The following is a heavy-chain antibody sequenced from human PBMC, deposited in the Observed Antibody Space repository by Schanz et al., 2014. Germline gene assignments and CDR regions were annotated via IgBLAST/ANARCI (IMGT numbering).Heavy chain of an antibody. CDR2: LTGSGGGT. Sequence: GQLVESGGGVVQPGRSLRLSCVASGFTFSTYAMSWVRQAPGKGPEWVSSLTGSGGGTYYADSVRGRFAISRDNAKNSLYLQMNSLRAEDTALYYCAYYDVLTGFDYWGQGTQVTVSS. J-gene: IGHJ4*02. V-gene: IGHV3-23*04. D-gene: IGHD3-9*01. CDR1: GFTFSTYA. CDR3: AYYDVLTGFDY.